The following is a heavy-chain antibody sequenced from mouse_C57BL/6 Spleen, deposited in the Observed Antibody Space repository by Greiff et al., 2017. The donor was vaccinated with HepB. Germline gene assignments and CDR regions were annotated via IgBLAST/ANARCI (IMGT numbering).Heavy chain of an antibody. CDR3: ARRSTAQTSYAMDY. CDR2: INPNNDGT. V-gene: IGHV1-26*01. Sequence: EVQLQQSGPELVKPGASVKISCKASGYTFTDYYMNWVKQSHGKSLEWIGDINPNNDGTSYNQKFKGKATLTVDKSSSTAYMELRSLTSEDSAVYYCARRSTAQTSYAMDYWGQGTSVTVSS. J-gene: IGHJ4*01. CDR1: GYTFTDYY. D-gene: IGHD3-2*02.